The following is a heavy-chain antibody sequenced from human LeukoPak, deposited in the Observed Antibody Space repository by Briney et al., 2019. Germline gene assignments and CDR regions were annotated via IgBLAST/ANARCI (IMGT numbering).Heavy chain of an antibody. CDR3: ARQPPHDYDFWSGYPGGWFDP. D-gene: IGHD3-3*01. Sequence: SETLSLTCTVSGGSISSGDYYWSWIRQPPGKGLEWIGYIYYSGSTYYNPSHKSRVTISVDTSKNQFSLKLSSVTAADTAVYYCARQPPHDYDFWSGYPGGWFDPWGQGTLVTVSS. CDR2: IYYSGST. V-gene: IGHV4-30-4*08. CDR1: GGSISSGDYY. J-gene: IGHJ5*02.